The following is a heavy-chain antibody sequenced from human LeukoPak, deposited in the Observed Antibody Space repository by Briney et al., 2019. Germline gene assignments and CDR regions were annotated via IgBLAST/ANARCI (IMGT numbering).Heavy chain of an antibody. J-gene: IGHJ4*02. V-gene: IGHV1-18*01. D-gene: IGHD5-18*01. CDR1: GYTFTSYG. CDR3: ARDHEGYSYGYSLDY. CDR2: ISAYNGNT. Sequence: ASVKVSCKASGYTFTSYGISWVRQAPGQGLEWMGWISAYNGNTNYAQKLQGRVTMTTDTSTSTAYMELRGLRPDDTAVYYCARDHEGYSYGYSLDYWGQGTLVTVSS.